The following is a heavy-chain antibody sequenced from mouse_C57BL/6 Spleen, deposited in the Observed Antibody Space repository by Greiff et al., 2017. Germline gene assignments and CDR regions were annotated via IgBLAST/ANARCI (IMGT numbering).Heavy chain of an antibody. V-gene: IGHV1-69*01. CDR1: GYTFTSYW. Sequence: QVQLQQPGAELVMPGASVKLSCKASGYTFTSYWMHWVKQRPGQGLEWIGEIDPSDSYTNYNQKFKGKSTLTVDKSSSTAYMQLSSLTSEDSAVYYCARGGNPYYFDYWGQGTTLTVSS. D-gene: IGHD2-1*01. CDR3: ARGGNPYYFDY. CDR2: IDPSDSYT. J-gene: IGHJ2*01.